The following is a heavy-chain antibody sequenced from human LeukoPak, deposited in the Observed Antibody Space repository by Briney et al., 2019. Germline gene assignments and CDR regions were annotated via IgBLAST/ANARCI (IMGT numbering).Heavy chain of an antibody. CDR3: TLEGRIGDPSFSFDY. Sequence: PGGSLRLSCAASGFTFSGSAVHWVRQASGKGLEWVGRIRTKGNSYATAYDASVKGRFTISRDDSKNTAYLQMNSLTTEDTAVYYCTLEGRIGDPSFSFDYWGRGTLVTVSS. J-gene: IGHJ4*02. D-gene: IGHD2-21*02. CDR1: GFTFSGSA. CDR2: IRTKGNSYAT. V-gene: IGHV3-73*01.